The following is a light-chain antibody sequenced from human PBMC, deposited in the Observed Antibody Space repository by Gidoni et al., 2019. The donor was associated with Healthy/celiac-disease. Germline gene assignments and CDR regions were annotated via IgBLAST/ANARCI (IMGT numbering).Light chain of an antibody. V-gene: IGKV1-33*01. CDR2: DAS. J-gene: IGKJ4*01. Sequence: DIQSTQSPSSLSASVGDRVTITCLASQDISNYLHWYQQKPGKAPRLLIYDASNLETGVPSRFSGSGSGTDFTFTISSLQPEDIATYYCQQYDNLPRTFGEGTKVEIK. CDR1: QDISNY. CDR3: QQYDNLPRT.